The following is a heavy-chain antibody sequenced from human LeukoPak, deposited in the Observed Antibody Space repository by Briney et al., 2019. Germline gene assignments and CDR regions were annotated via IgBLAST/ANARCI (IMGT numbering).Heavy chain of an antibody. CDR1: GGSISSSSYY. J-gene: IGHJ4*02. D-gene: IGHD2-15*01. CDR2: IYYSGST. Sequence: SETLSLTCTVSGGSISSSSYYWGWIRQPPGKGLEWIGSIYYSGSTYYNPSLKSRVTISVDTSKNQFSLKLSSVTAADTAVYYCARDGWQPFWGQGTLVTVSS. V-gene: IGHV4-39*07. CDR3: ARDGWQPF.